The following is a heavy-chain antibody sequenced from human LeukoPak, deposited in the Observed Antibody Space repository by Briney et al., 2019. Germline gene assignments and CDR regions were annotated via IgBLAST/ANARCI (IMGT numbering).Heavy chain of an antibody. CDR2: IWYDGSNI. J-gene: IGHJ2*01. CDR3: ARDPGTFWYFDL. Sequence: GGSLRLSCAASGFPFRSSGMHWVRQAPGKGLEGGAVIWYDGSNIYYGESVKGRFTISRDNSKDTLYLQMSSLRGEDTAVYYCARDPGTFWYFDLWGRGTLVTVSP. CDR1: GFPFRSSG. V-gene: IGHV3-33*01. D-gene: IGHD2/OR15-2a*01.